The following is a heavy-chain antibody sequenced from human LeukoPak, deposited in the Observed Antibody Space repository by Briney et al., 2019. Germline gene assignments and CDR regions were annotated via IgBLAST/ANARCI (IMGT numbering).Heavy chain of an antibody. V-gene: IGHV4-34*01. D-gene: IGHD5/OR15-5a*01. CDR2: INHSGST. CDR3: ARDGHAYSVTDY. Sequence: SETLSLTCGVYGGSLSGYYWTWIRQPPGKGLEWIGEINHSGSTNYNPSLKSRVTISADTSKNQFSLKLSSVTAADTAVYYCARDGHAYSVTDYWGQGTLVTVSS. CDR1: GGSLSGYY. J-gene: IGHJ4*02.